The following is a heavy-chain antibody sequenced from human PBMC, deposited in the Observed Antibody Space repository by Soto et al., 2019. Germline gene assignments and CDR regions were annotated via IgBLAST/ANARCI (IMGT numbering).Heavy chain of an antibody. D-gene: IGHD2-21*01. Sequence: VQLQQWGAGLLKPSETLSLTCAVYGGSFSGYYWSWIRQPPGKGLEWIGEINHSGSTNYNPSLKSRVTISVDTSKNQFSLKLSSVTAADTAVYYCARVVVTRPFDYWGQGTLVTVSS. CDR2: INHSGST. V-gene: IGHV4-34*01. J-gene: IGHJ4*02. CDR3: ARVVVTRPFDY. CDR1: GGSFSGYY.